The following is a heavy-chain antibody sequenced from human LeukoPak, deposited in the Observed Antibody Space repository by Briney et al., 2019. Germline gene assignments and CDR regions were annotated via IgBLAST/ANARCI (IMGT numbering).Heavy chain of an antibody. J-gene: IGHJ5*02. CDR3: ARDRDPSSGSYYKGPNNWFDP. Sequence: GASVKVSCKASGYTFTSYDINWVRQAPGQGLEWMGWISAYNGNTNYAQKLQGRVTMTTDTSTSTAYMELRSLRSDDTAVYYCARDRDPSSGSYYKGPNNWFDPWGQGTLVTVSS. CDR1: GYTFTSYD. D-gene: IGHD3-10*01. V-gene: IGHV1-18*01. CDR2: ISAYNGNT.